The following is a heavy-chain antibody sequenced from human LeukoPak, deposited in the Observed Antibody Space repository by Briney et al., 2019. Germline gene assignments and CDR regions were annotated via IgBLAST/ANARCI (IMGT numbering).Heavy chain of an antibody. J-gene: IGHJ4*02. Sequence: GGSLRLSCAASGFTFSSYWMSWVRQAPGKGLEWVANIKQDGSEKYYVDSAKGRFTISRDNAKNSLYLQMNSLRAEDTAVYYCARVMFGWLSPLDYWGQGTLVTVSS. D-gene: IGHD3-10*02. V-gene: IGHV3-7*01. CDR1: GFTFSSYW. CDR2: IKQDGSEK. CDR3: ARVMFGWLSPLDY.